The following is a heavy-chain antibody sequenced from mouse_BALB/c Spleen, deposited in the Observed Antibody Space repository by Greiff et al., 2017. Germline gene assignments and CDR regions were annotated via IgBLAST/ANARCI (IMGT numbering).Heavy chain of an antibody. Sequence: DVHLVESGGGLVKPGGSLKLSCAASGFAFSSYDMSWVRQTPEKRLEWVAYISSGGGSTYYPDTVKGRFTISRDNAKNTLYLQMSSLKSEDTAMYYCARHGSYYFDYWGQGTTLTVSS. J-gene: IGHJ2*01. CDR2: ISSGGGST. CDR1: GFAFSSYD. V-gene: IGHV5-12-1*01. CDR3: ARHGSYYFDY. D-gene: IGHD1-1*02.